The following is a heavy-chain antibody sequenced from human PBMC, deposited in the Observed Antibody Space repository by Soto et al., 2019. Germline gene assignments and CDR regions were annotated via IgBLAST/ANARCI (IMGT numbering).Heavy chain of an antibody. CDR1: GGTFNSYG. CDR2: IIPLYGTV. D-gene: IGHD3-10*01. V-gene: IGHV1-69*06. Sequence: QAHLAQSGAEVKRPGTSVTVSCKASGGTFNSYGISWVRQAPGQGLDWMGVIIPLYGTVNYAQKFQGRVAITADKSTSTAYMDLNSLRSDDTAVYYCERVRVIRGVIPSHFGFSGQGTLGTVSS. CDR3: ERVRVIRGVIPSHFGF. J-gene: IGHJ4*02.